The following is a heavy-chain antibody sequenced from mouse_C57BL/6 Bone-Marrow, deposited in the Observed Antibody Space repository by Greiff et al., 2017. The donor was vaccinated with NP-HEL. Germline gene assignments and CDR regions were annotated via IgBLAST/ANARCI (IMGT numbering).Heavy chain of an antibody. Sequence: LVESGAELARPGASVKLSCKASGYTFTSYGISWVKQRTGQGLEWIGEIYPRSGNTYYNEKFKGKATLTADKSSSTAYMELRSLTSEDSAVYFCARGSYYGSLYFYYWGQGTTLTVSS. CDR3: ARGSYYGSLYFYY. V-gene: IGHV1-81*01. D-gene: IGHD1-1*01. CDR2: IYPRSGNT. CDR1: GYTFTSYG. J-gene: IGHJ2*01.